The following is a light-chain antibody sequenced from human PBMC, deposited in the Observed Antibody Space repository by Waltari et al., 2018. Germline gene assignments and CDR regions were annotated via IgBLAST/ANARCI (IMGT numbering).Light chain of an antibody. CDR3: LSRDTSSTRL. CDR1: SLRRYY. J-gene: IGLJ2*01. CDR2: GQD. Sequence: SSELTQDPAVSVALGQTVRITCQGDSLRRYYASWYQQRPGQAPILVLYGQDNRPSGLPDRFSGSTSGNTASLTITGAQAEDEADCYCLSRDTSSTRLFGGGTRLTV. V-gene: IGLV3-19*01.